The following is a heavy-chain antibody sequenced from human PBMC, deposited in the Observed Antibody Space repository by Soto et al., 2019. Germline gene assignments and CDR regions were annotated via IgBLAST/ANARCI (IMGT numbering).Heavy chain of an antibody. CDR1: GFTFSSYS. CDR2: FRSGGDDGTT. D-gene: IGHD3-10*01. V-gene: IGHV3-23*01. CDR3: AKKVNSGPGSQYFDY. J-gene: IGHJ4*02. Sequence: EVQLLGSGGGLVQPGGSLRLSCVASGFTFSSYSMSWVRQAPGKGLEWVSGFRSGGDDGTTYYADSVKGRFTISRDNSKNTLFLQMNSLRAEDTAIYYCAKKVNSGPGSQYFDYWGQGTLVTVSS.